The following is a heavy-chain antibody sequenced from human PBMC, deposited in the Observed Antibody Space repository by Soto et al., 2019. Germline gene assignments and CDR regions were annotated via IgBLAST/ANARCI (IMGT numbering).Heavy chain of an antibody. Sequence: SETLSLTCAVYGGSFSGYYWSWIRQPPGKGLEWLGEINHSGITDYNPSLRSRITISIDTSKKQFSLKLNSVTAADPAVYYCAIGPRMWLAGGGYWGQGTQVTVS. D-gene: IGHD6-19*01. CDR2: INHSGIT. CDR3: AIGPRMWLAGGGY. CDR1: GGSFSGYY. J-gene: IGHJ4*02. V-gene: IGHV4-34*01.